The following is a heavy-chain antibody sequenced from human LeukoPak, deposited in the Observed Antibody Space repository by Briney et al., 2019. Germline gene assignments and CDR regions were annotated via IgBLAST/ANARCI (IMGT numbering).Heavy chain of an antibody. J-gene: IGHJ4*02. CDR1: GYIFTSYD. V-gene: IGHV1-8*01. CDR3: ARGRSKGMN. Sequence: ASVKVSCKASGYIFTSYDTNWVRQATGQGLEWMGWMNSNSGNTAYAQKFQGRVTMTRNTSISTAYMELSSLRSEDTAVYYCARGRSKGMNWGQGTLVTVSS. CDR2: MNSNSGNT.